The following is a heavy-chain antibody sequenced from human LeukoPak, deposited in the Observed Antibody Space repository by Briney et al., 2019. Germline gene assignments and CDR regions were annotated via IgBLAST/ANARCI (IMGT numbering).Heavy chain of an antibody. J-gene: IGHJ4*02. CDR3: AKSGSGSHRFDY. V-gene: IGHV3-23*01. Sequence: AGGSLRLSCAASGFTVSSNYMSWVRQAPGKGLEWVSAISGSGGSTYYADSVKGRFTISRDNSKNTLSLQMNSLRAEDMAVYYCAKSGSGSHRFDYWGQGTLVTVSS. CDR1: GFTVSSNY. D-gene: IGHD3-10*01. CDR2: ISGSGGST.